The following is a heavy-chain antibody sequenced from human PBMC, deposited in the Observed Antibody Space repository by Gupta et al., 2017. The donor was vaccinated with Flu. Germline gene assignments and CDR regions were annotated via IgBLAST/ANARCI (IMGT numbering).Heavy chain of an antibody. D-gene: IGHD3-22*01. V-gene: IGHV2-26*01. Sequence: PGKALEWLAHIFSNDEKSYSTSLKSRLTISKDTSKSQVVLTMTNMDPVDTATYYCARISRTYYDSSGYHFDYWGQGTLVTVSS. J-gene: IGHJ4*02. CDR2: IFSNDEK. CDR3: ARISRTYYDSSGYHFDY.